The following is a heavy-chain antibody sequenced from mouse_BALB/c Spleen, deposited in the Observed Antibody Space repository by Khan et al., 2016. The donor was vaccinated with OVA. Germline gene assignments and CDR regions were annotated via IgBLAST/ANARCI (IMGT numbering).Heavy chain of an antibody. J-gene: IGHJ3*01. CDR2: MIYTGYT. V-gene: IGHV3-8*02. D-gene: IGHD2-14*01. Sequence: EVKLLESGPSLVKPSQTLSLTCFVTGDSITSGYWSWIRKFPGNKLEYMGYMIYTGYTYYNPSLKSRLAITRHTSNNQYYPQLISVTTEDTATYYCASSTYRYAFAYWGQGTLVTVSA. CDR1: GDSITSGY. CDR3: ASSTYRYAFAY.